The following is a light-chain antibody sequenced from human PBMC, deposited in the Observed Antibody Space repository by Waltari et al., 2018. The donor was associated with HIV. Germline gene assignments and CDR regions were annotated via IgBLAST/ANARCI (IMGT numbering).Light chain of an antibody. CDR3: LQGTHWPYT. CDR1: QGVLHSDGTIH. CDR2: KVS. J-gene: IGKJ2*01. Sequence: DVVMTQSPLSMSVALGQPASISCKSSQGVLHSDGTIHLNWFHQWPGQSPRRLIYKVSQRDPGVPGRFSGSGSGTGFTLNISRVEADDLGLFFCLQGTHWPYTFGQGTKLEI. V-gene: IGKV2-30*02.